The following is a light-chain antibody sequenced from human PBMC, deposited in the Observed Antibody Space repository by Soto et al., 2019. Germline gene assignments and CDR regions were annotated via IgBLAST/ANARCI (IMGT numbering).Light chain of an antibody. V-gene: IGLV2-8*01. CDR2: EVN. CDR3: TSYAGGNNV. Sequence: QSVLTQPPSASGSPGQSVPISCTGTSSDVGGYNYVSWYQQHPGKVPKLMVYEVNKRPSGVPDRFSGSKSGNTASLTVSGLQAEDEADYYCTSYAGGNNVFGTGTKVTVL. CDR1: SSDVGGYNY. J-gene: IGLJ1*01.